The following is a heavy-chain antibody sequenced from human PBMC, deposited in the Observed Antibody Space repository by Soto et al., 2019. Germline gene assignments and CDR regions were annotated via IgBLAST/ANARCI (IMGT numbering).Heavy chain of an antibody. V-gene: IGHV4-4*07. J-gene: IGHJ4*02. Sequence: SETLSLTCTVSGGSVSNHYWSWIRQPAGKGLEWLGRLYNAERTNYNPSLKSRVTMSMDTSKNQFSLKLTSVTAADTAVYFCAREPLAHSYFDFWGQGTPVTVSS. CDR2: LYNAERT. CDR1: GGSVSNHY. CDR3: AREPLAHSYFDF.